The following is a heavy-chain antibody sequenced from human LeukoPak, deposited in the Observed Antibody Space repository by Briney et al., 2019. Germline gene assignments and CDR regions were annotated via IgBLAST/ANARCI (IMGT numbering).Heavy chain of an antibody. Sequence: PGGSLRLSCAASGFTVSSNYMSWVRQAPGKGLEWVSVIYSGGSTYYADSVKGRFTISSDNSKNTLYLQMNSLRAEDTAVYYCARDQKATGGGYWGQGTLVTVSS. V-gene: IGHV3-66*01. J-gene: IGHJ4*02. CDR1: GFTVSSNY. CDR3: ARDQKATGGGY. CDR2: IYSGGST. D-gene: IGHD1-26*01.